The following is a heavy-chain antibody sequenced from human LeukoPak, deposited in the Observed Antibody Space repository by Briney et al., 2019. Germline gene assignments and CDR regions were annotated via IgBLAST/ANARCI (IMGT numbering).Heavy chain of an antibody. CDR1: GSTFSSYW. CDR2: IKQDGSEK. D-gene: IGHD4-17*01. V-gene: IGHV3-7*03. J-gene: IGHJ4*02. Sequence: GGSLRLSCAASGSTFSSYWMTWVRQAPGKGLEWVANIKQDGSEKYYVDSVKGRFTISRDNAKDSVYLQMNSLRAEDTAVYYCARAGPTATAGYWGQGTLVTVTS. CDR3: ARAGPTATAGY.